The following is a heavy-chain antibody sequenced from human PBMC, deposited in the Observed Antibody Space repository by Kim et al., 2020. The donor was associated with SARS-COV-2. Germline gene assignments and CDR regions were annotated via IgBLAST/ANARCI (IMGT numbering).Heavy chain of an antibody. Sequence: SETLSLTCAVYGGSFSGYYWSWIRQPPGKGLEWIGEINHSGSTNYNPSLKSRVTISVDTSKNQFSLKLISVTAADTAVYYCARVGDYGGNPSAIHDAFDIWGQGTMVTVSS. CDR1: GGSFSGYY. J-gene: IGHJ3*02. CDR3: ARVGDYGGNPSAIHDAFDI. CDR2: INHSGST. D-gene: IGHD4-17*01. V-gene: IGHV4-34*01.